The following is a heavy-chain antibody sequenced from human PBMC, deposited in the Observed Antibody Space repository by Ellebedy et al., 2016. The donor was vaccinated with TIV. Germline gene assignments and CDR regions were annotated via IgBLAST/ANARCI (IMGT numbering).Heavy chain of an antibody. CDR2: INPSGST. CDR3: ARETGTDNDY. D-gene: IGHD1-1*01. CDR1: GGSFSGFY. Sequence: SETLSLTCAVYGGSFSGFYWSWIRQPPGKGLEWIGEINPSGSTNYNPSLKRRVTISVDTSKNQLSLKLSSVTAADTAVYYCARETGTDNDYWGQGTLVTVSS. V-gene: IGHV4-34*01. J-gene: IGHJ4*02.